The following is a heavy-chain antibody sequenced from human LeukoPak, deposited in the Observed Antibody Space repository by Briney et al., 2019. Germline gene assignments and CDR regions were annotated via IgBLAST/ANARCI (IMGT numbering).Heavy chain of an antibody. V-gene: IGHV3-30*18. CDR2: IASNGRNK. CDR1: GMTLSDYG. CDR3: VKGRAYCGVDCYADFYS. J-gene: IGHJ4*02. Sequence: GGSLRLSCAASGMTLSDYGMHWVRQAPGKGLEWVALIASNGRNKYYVDSVKGRFTISRDNSKNTLYLQMNSLRAEDTALYYCVKGRAYCGVDCYADFYSWGQGTLVTVSS. D-gene: IGHD2-21*02.